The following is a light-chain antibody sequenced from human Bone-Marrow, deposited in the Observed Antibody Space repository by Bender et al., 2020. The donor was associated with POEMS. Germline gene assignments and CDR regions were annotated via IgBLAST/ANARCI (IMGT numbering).Light chain of an antibody. CDR3: CTYAGGTRSLYV. CDR1: SSDAG. CDR2: EAS. Sequence: QSALTQPRSVSGSPGQSVTISCTGASSDAGVSWYQLHPGKAPKLMIYEASERPSGVSNRFSGSKSGNTASLTISGLQAEDEADYYCCTYAGGTRSLYVFGTGTKVTVL. J-gene: IGLJ1*01. V-gene: IGLV2-23*01.